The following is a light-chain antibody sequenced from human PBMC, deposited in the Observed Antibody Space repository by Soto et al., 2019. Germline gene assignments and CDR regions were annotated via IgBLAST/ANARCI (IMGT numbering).Light chain of an antibody. J-gene: IGKJ1*01. V-gene: IGKV3-20*01. CDR1: QSVRSNF. Sequence: EIVLTQSPGTLYLSPGVSANLSCRASQSVRSNFLAWYQQKPGQAPRLLIYGASNRATGIPDRFSGSGSGTDFTLTITRLEAEDFAMYYCQRYDSLRTFGQGTKVEI. CDR3: QRYDSLRT. CDR2: GAS.